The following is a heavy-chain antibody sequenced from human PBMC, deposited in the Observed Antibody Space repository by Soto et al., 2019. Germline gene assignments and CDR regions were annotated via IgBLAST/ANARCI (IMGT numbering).Heavy chain of an antibody. CDR2: LNSDGSIT. J-gene: IGHJ4*02. Sequence: EVQLVESGGGLVQPGGSLRLSCAASGFTFSGYWMHWVRQSPGKGLVWVSRLNSDGSITSYADSVKGRFTISRDNAKNQMYRQRTGLRAEDTAVYFCARGGAYNGGWFSWGPGTLVTVSS. D-gene: IGHD6-19*01. V-gene: IGHV3-74*01. CDR1: GFTFSGYW. CDR3: ARGGAYNGGWFS.